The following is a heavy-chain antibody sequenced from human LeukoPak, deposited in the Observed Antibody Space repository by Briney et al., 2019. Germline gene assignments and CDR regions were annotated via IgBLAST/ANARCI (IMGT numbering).Heavy chain of an antibody. CDR3: AREGRMSMGIEY. CDR1: GGSLSGYY. CDR2: INHGRST. D-gene: IGHD4/OR15-4a*01. J-gene: IGHJ4*02. V-gene: IGHV4-34*01. Sequence: SETLSLTCAVYGGSLSGYYWSWIRQSPGKGLEWIGEINHGRSTNYNPSLKSRVTMSVDTSKNHFSLKLSSVTAADTAVYFCAREGRMSMGIEYWGQGTLVTVSS.